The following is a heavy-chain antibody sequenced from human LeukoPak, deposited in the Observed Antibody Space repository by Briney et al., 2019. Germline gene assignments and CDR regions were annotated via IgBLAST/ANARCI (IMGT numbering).Heavy chain of an antibody. J-gene: IGHJ4*02. CDR2: IYYSGST. V-gene: IGHV4-39*01. CDR1: GGSISSCCYY. Sequence: PSQTLSLTCAVSGGSISSCCYYWGWLRQPPGKGLEWIGNIYYSGSTYYNPSLKSRVTISVDTSKTQFSLKVSSVTAADTAVYYCARYPSGGNFDFWGQGTLVIVSS. D-gene: IGHD3-16*01. CDR3: ARYPSGGNFDF.